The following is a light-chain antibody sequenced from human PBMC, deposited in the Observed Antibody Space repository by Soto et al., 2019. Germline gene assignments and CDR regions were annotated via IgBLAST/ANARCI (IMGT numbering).Light chain of an antibody. J-gene: IGLJ1*01. Sequence: NFMLTQPHSVSESPGRTVTISCTRNSGNIANNFVQWYQLRPGSAPSTVIFEDTRRPSGVPGRFSGSIDSSSNSASLTISGLRAEDEADYYCQSYDSSLSGSEVFGTGTKVTVL. V-gene: IGLV6-57*04. CDR3: QSYDSSLSGSEV. CDR2: EDT. CDR1: SGNIANNF.